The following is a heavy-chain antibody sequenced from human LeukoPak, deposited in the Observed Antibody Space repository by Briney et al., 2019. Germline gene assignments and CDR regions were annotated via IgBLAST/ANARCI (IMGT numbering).Heavy chain of an antibody. CDR3: AKDLDIVVVPAAGGDAFDI. Sequence: GGSLRLSCAASGFTSSSYAMSWVRQAPGKGLEWVSAISGSGGSTYYADSVKGRFTISRDNSKNTLYLQMNSLRAEDTAVYYCAKDLDIVVVPAAGGDAFDIWGQGTMVTVSS. CDR2: ISGSGGST. J-gene: IGHJ3*02. D-gene: IGHD2-2*01. CDR1: GFTSSSYA. V-gene: IGHV3-23*01.